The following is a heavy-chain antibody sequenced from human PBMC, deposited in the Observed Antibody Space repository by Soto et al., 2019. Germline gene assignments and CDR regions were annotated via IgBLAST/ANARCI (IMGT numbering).Heavy chain of an antibody. Sequence: QVQLQESGPGLVKPSETLSLTCTVSGGSVSSGSYYWSWIRQPPGKGLEWIGYIYYSGSTNYNPSLKSRVTISVDTSKNQFSLKLSSVTAADTAVYYCARARFPDFWSGYPDPATQHYYFDYWGQGTLVTVSS. D-gene: IGHD3-3*01. J-gene: IGHJ4*02. CDR1: GGSVSSGSYY. CDR2: IYYSGST. V-gene: IGHV4-61*01. CDR3: ARARFPDFWSGYPDPATQHYYFDY.